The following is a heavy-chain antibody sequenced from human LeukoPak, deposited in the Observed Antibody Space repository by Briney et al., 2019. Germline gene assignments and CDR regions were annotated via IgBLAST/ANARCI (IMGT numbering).Heavy chain of an antibody. CDR3: ARDRFSGSYPLDY. CDR1: GFTFSSYS. CDR2: ISSSSSTI. V-gene: IGHV3-48*01. Sequence: GGSLRLSCAASGFTFSSYSMNWVRQAPGKGLEWVSYISSSSSTIYYADSVKGRFTISRDSAKNSLYLQMNSLRAEDTAVYYCARDRFSGSYPLDYWGQGTLVTVSS. D-gene: IGHD1-26*01. J-gene: IGHJ4*02.